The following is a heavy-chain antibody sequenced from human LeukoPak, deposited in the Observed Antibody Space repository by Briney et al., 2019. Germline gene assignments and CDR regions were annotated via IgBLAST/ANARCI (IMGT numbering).Heavy chain of an antibody. D-gene: IGHD5-24*01. V-gene: IGHV3-30*03. Sequence: PGGSLRLSCVASGFTFSSYGIHWVRQAPGKGLEWVAVISYDGRHKYYGDSVTGRFTISRDNSENTVYLQMNSLRAEDTAVYYCARDLINDAFDIWGQGTMVTVSS. CDR1: GFTFSSYG. J-gene: IGHJ3*02. CDR3: ARDLINDAFDI. CDR2: ISYDGRHK.